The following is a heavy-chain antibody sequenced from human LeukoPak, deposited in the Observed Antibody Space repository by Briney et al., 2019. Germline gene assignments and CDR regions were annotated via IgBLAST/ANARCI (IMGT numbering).Heavy chain of an antibody. CDR2: IKQDGSEK. Sequence: GGSLRLSCAASGFTFSSYWMSWVRQAPGKGLEWVANIKQDGSEKYYVDSVKGRFTISRDNAKNSLYLQVNSLRAEDTAVYYCARVPYCSSTSCSDFDYWGQGTLVTVSS. CDR3: ARVPYCSSTSCSDFDY. D-gene: IGHD2-2*01. CDR1: GFTFSSYW. J-gene: IGHJ4*02. V-gene: IGHV3-7*01.